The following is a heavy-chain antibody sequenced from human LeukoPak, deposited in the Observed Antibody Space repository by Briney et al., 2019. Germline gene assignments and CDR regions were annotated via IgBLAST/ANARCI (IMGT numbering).Heavy chain of an antibody. V-gene: IGHV1-69*13. D-gene: IGHD6-13*01. Sequence: SVKVSCKASGGTFSSYAISWVRQAPGQGLEWMGGIIPIFGTANYAQKFQGRVTITADESTSTAYMELSSLRSEDTAVYFCARCVAAAGSCDYWGQGTLVTVSS. CDR2: IIPIFGTA. J-gene: IGHJ4*02. CDR1: GGTFSSYA. CDR3: ARCVAAAGSCDY.